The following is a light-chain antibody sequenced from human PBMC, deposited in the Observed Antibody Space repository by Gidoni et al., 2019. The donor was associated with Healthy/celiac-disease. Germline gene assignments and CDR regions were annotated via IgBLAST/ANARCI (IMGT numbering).Light chain of an antibody. CDR3: QQLAT. CDR2: KAS. Sequence: DIQMTQSPSTLSASVGDRVTITCRASQRISSWLAWYQQKPGKAPKLLIYKASSLESGVPSRFSGSGSGTEFTLTISSLQPDDFATYYCQQLATFGQGTKLEIK. V-gene: IGKV1-5*03. J-gene: IGKJ2*01. CDR1: QRISSW.